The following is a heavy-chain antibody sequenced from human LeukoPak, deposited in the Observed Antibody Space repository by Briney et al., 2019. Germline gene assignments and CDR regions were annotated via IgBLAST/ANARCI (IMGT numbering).Heavy chain of an antibody. Sequence: GGSLRLSCAASGFTFSSYEMNWVRQAPGKGLEWVSYISSSGSTIYYADSVKGRFTVSRDNAKNSLYLQMNSLRAEDTAVYYCARRGIAAAVLDYWGQGTLVTVSS. D-gene: IGHD6-13*01. CDR2: ISSSGSTI. J-gene: IGHJ4*02. CDR3: ARRGIAAAVLDY. V-gene: IGHV3-48*03. CDR1: GFTFSSYE.